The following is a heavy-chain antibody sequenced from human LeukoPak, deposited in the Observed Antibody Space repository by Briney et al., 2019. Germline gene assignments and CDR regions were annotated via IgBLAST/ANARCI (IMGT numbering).Heavy chain of an antibody. D-gene: IGHD5/OR15-5a*01. CDR1: GFTFSNNW. CDR3: ATEASARGIYPAFPDY. CDR2: IWYDGSYK. Sequence: PGGSLRLSCAASGFTFSNNWMTWVRQAPGKGLEWVAVIWYDGSYKYYADSVKGRFTISRDNSESTLYLQMNSLRADDTAVYFCATEASARGIYPAFPDYWGQGTLVTVSS. V-gene: IGHV3-33*08. J-gene: IGHJ4*02.